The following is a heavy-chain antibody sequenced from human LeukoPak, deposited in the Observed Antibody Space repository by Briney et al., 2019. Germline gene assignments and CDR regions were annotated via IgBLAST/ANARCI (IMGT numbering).Heavy chain of an antibody. D-gene: IGHD6-6*01. CDR2: ISSSSSTI. CDR3: ARTRGYSSSPIRTPCFDY. CDR1: GFTFSSYS. V-gene: IGHV3-48*01. J-gene: IGHJ4*02. Sequence: GGSLRLSCAASGFTFSSYSMNWVRQAPGKGLEWVSYISSSSSTIYYADSVKGRFTVSRDNAKNSLYLQMNSLRAEDTAVYYCARTRGYSSSPIRTPCFDYWGQGTLVTVSS.